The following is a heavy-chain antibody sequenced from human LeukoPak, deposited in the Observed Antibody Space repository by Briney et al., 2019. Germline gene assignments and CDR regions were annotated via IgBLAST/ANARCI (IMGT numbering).Heavy chain of an antibody. J-gene: IGHJ4*02. D-gene: IGHD6-6*01. CDR1: GITFSSYS. V-gene: IGHV3-53*01. CDR3: ARGIAARPQYYFDY. CDR2: IYSGGST. Sequence: PGGSLRLSCEASGITFSSYSMNWVRQAPGKGLEWVSVIYSGGSTYYADSVKGRFTISRDNSKNTLYLQMNSLRAEDTAVYYCARGIAARPQYYFDYWGQGTLVTVSS.